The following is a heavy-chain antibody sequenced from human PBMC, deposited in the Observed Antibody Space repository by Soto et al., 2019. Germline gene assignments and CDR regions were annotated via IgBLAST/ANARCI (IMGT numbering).Heavy chain of an antibody. Sequence: EVQLVESGGGLVQPGGSLRLSCAASGLTVSSSYMSWVRQAPGKGLEWVSILYSGGNTYYADSVKGRFIIYRDNSKNTPYLQMNSLRADDTAVYYCARAGLRFLEWYGGYCDMDVWGQGTSVTVS. J-gene: IGHJ6*02. V-gene: IGHV3-66*01. D-gene: IGHD3-3*01. CDR1: GLTVSSSY. CDR3: ARAGLRFLEWYGGYCDMDV. CDR2: LYSGGNT.